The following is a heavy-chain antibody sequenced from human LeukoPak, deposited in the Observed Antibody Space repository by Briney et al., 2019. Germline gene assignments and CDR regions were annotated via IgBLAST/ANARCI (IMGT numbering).Heavy chain of an antibody. Sequence: PSETLSLTXAVYGGSFSGYYWSWNRQPPGKGLEWIGEINHSGSTNYNPSLKSRVTISVDTSKNQFSLKLSSVTAADTAVYYCARVHYDSSGYYYAWFDPWGQGTLVTVSS. CDR1: GGSFSGYY. CDR2: INHSGST. J-gene: IGHJ5*02. V-gene: IGHV4-34*01. CDR3: ARVHYDSSGYYYAWFDP. D-gene: IGHD3-22*01.